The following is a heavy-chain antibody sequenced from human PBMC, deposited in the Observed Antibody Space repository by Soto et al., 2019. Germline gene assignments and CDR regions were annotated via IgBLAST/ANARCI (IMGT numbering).Heavy chain of an antibody. D-gene: IGHD3-10*01. CDR1: GFSLTTNGAG. V-gene: IGHV2-5*02. CDR3: GHRPESHYGYIPGPESLTDWFDP. Sequence: QITLKESGPTLVKPTQPLTLTCTFSGFSLTTNGAGVGWIRQPPGKAPEWLALLYWDDEKRYTPSLKSRLTITKDSSKNQVVLTMTNMDPVDTATYYCGHRPESHYGYIPGPESLTDWFDPWGQGTLVTVSS. J-gene: IGHJ5*02. CDR2: LYWDDEK.